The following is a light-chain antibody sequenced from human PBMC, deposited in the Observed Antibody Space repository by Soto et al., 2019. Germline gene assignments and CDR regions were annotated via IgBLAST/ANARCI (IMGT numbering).Light chain of an antibody. V-gene: IGKV3-20*01. CDR2: DTS. CDR3: QQSGSSPRT. CDR1: QSVSNVY. Sequence: EIVLTQSPGTLSLSPGERATLSCRASQSVSNVYLAWYQQKPGQAPRLLIYDTSNRATGIPDRFSGSGSGTDFTLTISRLEPEDFAVYYCQQSGSSPRTFGQGTKQEIK. J-gene: IGKJ2*01.